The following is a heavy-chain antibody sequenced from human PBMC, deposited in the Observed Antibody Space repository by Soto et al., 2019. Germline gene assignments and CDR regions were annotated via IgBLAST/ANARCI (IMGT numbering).Heavy chain of an antibody. D-gene: IGHD3-16*01. J-gene: IGHJ4*02. CDR1: GGTFSTFG. V-gene: IGHV1-69*01. Sequence: QVQLVQSGAEVKKTGSSVKVSCKTSGGTFSTFGISWVRQAPGQGLEWMGGIIPFFGTAEYSQKFEDRITITADESTNTVYMHLRSLTSEDTAIYYCARTAPMDAGDKYYYDFWGQGALVTVSS. CDR2: IIPFFGTA. CDR3: ARTAPMDAGDKYYYDF.